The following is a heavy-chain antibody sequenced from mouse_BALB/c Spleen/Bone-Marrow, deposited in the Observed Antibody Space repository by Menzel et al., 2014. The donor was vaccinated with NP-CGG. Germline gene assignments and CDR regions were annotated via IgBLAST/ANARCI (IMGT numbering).Heavy chain of an antibody. CDR2: INVNGDAT. Sequence: EVMLVESGGGLVQPGGSLKLSCAASGFTFSSYGMSWVRQTPDKRLEMIATINVNGDATYHPDSVKGRFTISRDNVKNTLYLQMSSLKSEDTAMYYCARGYDYSSWFAYWGQGTLVTGSA. CDR3: ARGYDYSSWFAY. CDR1: GFTFSSYG. J-gene: IGHJ3*01. D-gene: IGHD2-4*01. V-gene: IGHV5-6-3*01.